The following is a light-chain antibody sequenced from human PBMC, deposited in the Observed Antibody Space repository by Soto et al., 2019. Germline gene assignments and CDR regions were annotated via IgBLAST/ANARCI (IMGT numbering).Light chain of an antibody. CDR2: RNN. J-gene: IGLJ1*01. V-gene: IGLV1-47*01. CDR3: ATWDDSLSGPV. CDR1: NSNIESNY. Sequence: QSVLTQPPSASGAPGQRITISCSGSNSNIESNYVYWYQQLPGTAPKLLIYRNNQRPSGVPDRFSDSRSGSSASLAISGLRSEDAADYYCATWDDSLSGPVFGTGTKVTVL.